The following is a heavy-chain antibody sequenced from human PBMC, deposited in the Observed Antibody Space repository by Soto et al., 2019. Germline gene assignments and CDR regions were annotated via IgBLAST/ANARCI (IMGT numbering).Heavy chain of an antibody. CDR2: ISGSGGST. CDR3: AKDLMGRNYGSGSYYRAGYYYGMDV. V-gene: IGHV3-23*01. J-gene: IGHJ6*02. D-gene: IGHD3-10*01. CDR1: GFTFSSYA. Sequence: GGSLRLSCAASGFTFSSYAMSWVRQAPGKGLEWVSAISGSGGSTYYADSVKGRFTISRDNSKNTLYLQMNGLRAEDTAVYYCAKDLMGRNYGSGSYYRAGYYYGMDVWGQGTTVTVSS.